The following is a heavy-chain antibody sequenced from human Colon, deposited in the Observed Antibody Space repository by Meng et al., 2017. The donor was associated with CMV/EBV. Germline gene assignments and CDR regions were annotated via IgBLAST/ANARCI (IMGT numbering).Heavy chain of an antibody. CDR1: GDTFSDYY. V-gene: IGHV1-2*02. CDR3: VRSSGWSLFDY. Sequence: HVQLMRSGAGVKEPGASVKVSCKTSGDTFSDYYMHWVRQAPGQGLEWMGWIRSDGSATNYAQKFRGRVTMTRDASVSTAYMELSGLTSDDTAVYFCVRSSGWSLFDYWGPGALVTVSS. J-gene: IGHJ4*02. D-gene: IGHD6-19*01. CDR2: IRSDGSAT.